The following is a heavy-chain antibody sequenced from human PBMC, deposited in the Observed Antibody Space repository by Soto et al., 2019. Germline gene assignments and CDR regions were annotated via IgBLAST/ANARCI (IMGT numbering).Heavy chain of an antibody. D-gene: IGHD2-21*01. CDR2: IIPILGLA. CDR1: GGFGSYS. V-gene: IGHV1-69*02. CDR3: ASSSVVVVVARESLDI. J-gene: IGHJ3*02. Sequence: QVQLVQSGAEVKKPGASVKVSCTASGGFGSYSCSWVRQAPGQGLEWMGRIIPILGLANYAQNFQGRVTITADKSTSTADMALSSLRSEDTAVYHCASSSVVVVVARESLDIWGQGTMVTVSS.